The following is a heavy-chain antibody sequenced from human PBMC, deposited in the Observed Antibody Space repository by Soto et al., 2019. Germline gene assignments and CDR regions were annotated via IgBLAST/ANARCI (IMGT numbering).Heavy chain of an antibody. CDR1: GGSISSGDYY. CDR2: IYYSGST. Sequence: QVQLQESGPGLVKPSQTLSLTCTVSGGSISSGDYYWSWLRQPPGKGLEWIGYIYYSGSTSYNPSLNSRVTISVDTSKNQFSLNLSAVTAADTAVYYCAREATIAARLDSWGQGTLVTVSS. D-gene: IGHD6-6*01. V-gene: IGHV4-30-4*01. CDR3: AREATIAARLDS. J-gene: IGHJ4*02.